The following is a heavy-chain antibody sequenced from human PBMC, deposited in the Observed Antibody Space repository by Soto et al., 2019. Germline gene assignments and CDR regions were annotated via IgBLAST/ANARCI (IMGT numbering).Heavy chain of an antibody. D-gene: IGHD5-18*01. CDR3: ARDTGYSYGTGRVDY. Sequence: QVQVVQSGAEVKKPGASVKVSCKASGYTFTSNGISWVRQAPGQGLEWMGWISAYNGNTNYAQKLQGRGTMTTDTHTSTAYMELRSLRSDDTAVYYGARDTGYSYGTGRVDYWGQGTLVTVSS. V-gene: IGHV1-18*01. J-gene: IGHJ4*02. CDR1: GYTFTSNG. CDR2: ISAYNGNT.